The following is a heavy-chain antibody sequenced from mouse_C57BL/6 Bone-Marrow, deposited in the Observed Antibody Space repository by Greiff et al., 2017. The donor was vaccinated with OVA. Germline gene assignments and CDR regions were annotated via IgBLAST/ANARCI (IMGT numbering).Heavy chain of an antibody. CDR1: GYTFTSYW. CDR2: IDPSDSYT. J-gene: IGHJ2*01. D-gene: IGHD2-4*01. Sequence: QVHVKQPGAELVKPGASVKLSCKASGYTFTSYWMQWVKQRPGQGLEWIGEIDPSDSYTNYNQKFKGKAALTVDTSSSTAYMQLSSLTSEDSAVYYCARGRLRRGGFGYWGQGTTLTVSS. CDR3: ARGRLRRGGFGY. V-gene: IGHV1-50*01.